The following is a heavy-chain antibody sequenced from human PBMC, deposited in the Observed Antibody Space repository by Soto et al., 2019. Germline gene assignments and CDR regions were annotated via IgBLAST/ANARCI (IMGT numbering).Heavy chain of an antibody. CDR3: ARDVGPTDY. V-gene: IGHV1-3*01. J-gene: IGHJ4*02. D-gene: IGHD1-26*01. Sequence: KFQGRVTITRDTSASTAYMELSSLRSEDTAVYYCARDVGPTDYWGQGTLVTVSS.